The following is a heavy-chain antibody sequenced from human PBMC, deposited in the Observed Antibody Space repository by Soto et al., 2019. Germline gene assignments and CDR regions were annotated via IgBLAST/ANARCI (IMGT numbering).Heavy chain of an antibody. Sequence: QVQLVQSGAELRKPGSAVKLSCKASGGTFSNSPISWVRQIPGQGPEWMGRIIPSPARTIYSRKFRGRVTLTADKSTQTVYWTLSSLTTEDSGVYYCARDQVGASSFDYWGQGTRVTVSS. CDR2: IIPSPART. J-gene: IGHJ4*02. D-gene: IGHD1-26*01. CDR1: GGTFSNSP. V-gene: IGHV1-69*08. CDR3: ARDQVGASSFDY.